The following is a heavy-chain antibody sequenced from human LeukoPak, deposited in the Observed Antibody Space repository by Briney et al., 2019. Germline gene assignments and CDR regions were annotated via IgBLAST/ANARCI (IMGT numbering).Heavy chain of an antibody. V-gene: IGHV1-2*02. J-gene: IGHJ4*02. CDR1: GYTFSGYY. Sequence: ASVKVSCKAPGYTFSGYYLHWVRQAPGQGLEWMGWINPNSGGTNYAQKFQGRVTVTRDKSITTTYMELSRLRSDDTAVYYCARGVYSYSTPFDYWGQGALVTVSS. D-gene: IGHD2/OR15-2a*01. CDR2: INPNSGGT. CDR3: ARGVYSYSTPFDY.